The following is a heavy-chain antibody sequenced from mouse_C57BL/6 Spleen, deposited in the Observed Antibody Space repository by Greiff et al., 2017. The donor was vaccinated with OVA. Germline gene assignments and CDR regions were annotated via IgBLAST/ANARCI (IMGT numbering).Heavy chain of an antibody. J-gene: IGHJ1*03. D-gene: IGHD2-4*01. Sequence: QVQLQQPGTELVKPGASVKLSCKAFGYTFTSYWMHWVKQRPGQGLEWIGNINPSNGGTNYNEKFKSKATLTVDKSSSTAYMQLSSLTSEYSAVXYCARYPPIYYDYDKVWYFDVWGTGTTVTVSS. CDR2: INPSNGGT. CDR1: GYTFTSYW. V-gene: IGHV1-53*01. CDR3: ARYPPIYYDYDKVWYFDV.